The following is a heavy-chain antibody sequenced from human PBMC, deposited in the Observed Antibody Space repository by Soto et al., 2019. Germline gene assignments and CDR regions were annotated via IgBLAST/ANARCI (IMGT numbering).Heavy chain of an antibody. CDR2: IKEDGSEK. CDR3: ARPERNSKYHPLLS. CDR1: GFSFGNDW. V-gene: IGHV3-7*01. D-gene: IGHD1-1*01. J-gene: IGHJ4*02. Sequence: WSLRLSCIASGFSFGNDWMGWVRQAPGKGLEWVANIKEDGSEKFSVDSVRGRFTISRDNAKNSLYLQMNSLRADDTAVYYCARPERNSKYHPLLSWGQGTLVTVSS.